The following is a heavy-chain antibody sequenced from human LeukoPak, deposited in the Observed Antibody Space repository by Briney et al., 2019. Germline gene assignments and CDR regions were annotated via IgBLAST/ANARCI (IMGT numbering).Heavy chain of an antibody. J-gene: IGHJ4*02. V-gene: IGHV1-18*04. CDR1: GYTFTGYY. CDR2: ISAYNGNT. CDR3: GYDSSGSAIDY. D-gene: IGHD3-22*01. Sequence: ASVKVSCKASGYTFTGYYMHWVRQAPGQGLEWMGWISAYNGNTNYAQKLQGRVTMTTDTSTSTAYMELRSLRSDDTAVYYCGYDSSGSAIDYWGQGTLVTVSS.